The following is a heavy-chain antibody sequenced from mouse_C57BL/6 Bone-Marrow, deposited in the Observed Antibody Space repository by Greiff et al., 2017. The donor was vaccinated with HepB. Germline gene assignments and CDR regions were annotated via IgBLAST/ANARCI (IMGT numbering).Heavy chain of an antibody. CDR3: ERHTYDGYYWFAY. D-gene: IGHD2-3*01. CDR2: ISGGGGNT. Sequence: EVKVVESGGGLVKPGGSLKLSCAASGFTFSSYTMSWVRQTPEKRLEWVATISGGGGNTYYPDSVKGRFTISRDNAKNTLYLQMSSLRSEETALYYCERHTYDGYYWFAYWGQGTLVTVSA. CDR1: GFTFSSYT. J-gene: IGHJ3*01. V-gene: IGHV5-9*01.